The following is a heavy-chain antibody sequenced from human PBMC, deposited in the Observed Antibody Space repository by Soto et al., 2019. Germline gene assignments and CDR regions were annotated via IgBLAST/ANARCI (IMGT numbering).Heavy chain of an antibody. CDR1: GFTFSNYW. D-gene: IGHD5-12*01. Sequence: VQLVESGGGLVQPGGSLRLSCAASGFTFSNYWMHWVRQAPGKGRVWVSRIIGDGTTTAYADSVKGRFTISRDNARNTLYLQMNSLRAEDTAVYYCAKVRRYSGYEYFDYWGQGALVTVSS. CDR2: IIGDGTTT. J-gene: IGHJ4*02. CDR3: AKVRRYSGYEYFDY. V-gene: IGHV3-74*03.